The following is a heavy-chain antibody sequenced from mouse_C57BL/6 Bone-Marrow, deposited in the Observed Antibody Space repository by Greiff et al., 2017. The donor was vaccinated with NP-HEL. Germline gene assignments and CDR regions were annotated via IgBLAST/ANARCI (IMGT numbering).Heavy chain of an antibody. Sequence: EVMLVESGAELVRPGASVKLSCTASGFNIKDYYMHWVKQRPEQGLEWIGWIDPENGDTEYASKFQGKATITADTSSNTAYLQLSSLTSEDTAVYYCTTHYYYYAMDYWGQGTSVTVSS. CDR3: TTHYYYYAMDY. V-gene: IGHV14-4*01. CDR2: IDPENGDT. CDR1: GFNIKDYY. J-gene: IGHJ4*01. D-gene: IGHD1-2*01.